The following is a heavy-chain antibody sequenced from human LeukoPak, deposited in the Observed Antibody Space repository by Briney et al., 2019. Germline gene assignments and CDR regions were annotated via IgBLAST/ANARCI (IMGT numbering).Heavy chain of an antibody. CDR1: GGTFSTYA. Sequence: GASVKVSCKASGGTFSTYAINWVRQAPGQGLEWMGGIIPIFGTANYARKFQGRVTITTDESTSTAYMELSSLRSEDTAVYYCERVFARSGEIRGSYYYYWGQGTLVTVSS. CDR2: IIPIFGTA. J-gene: IGHJ4*02. V-gene: IGHV1-69*05. D-gene: IGHD1-26*01. CDR3: ERVFARSGEIRGSYYYY.